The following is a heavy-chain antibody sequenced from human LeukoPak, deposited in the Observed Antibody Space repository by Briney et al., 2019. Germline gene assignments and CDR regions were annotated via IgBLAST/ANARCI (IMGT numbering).Heavy chain of an antibody. CDR1: GYSISSGYY. J-gene: IGHJ4*02. CDR3: ARDRH. Sequence: KPSETLFLTCTVSGYSISSGYYWGWIRQPPGKGLEWIGSIYHSGSTYYNPSLKSRVTISVDTSKNQFSLKLSSVTAADTAVYYCARDRHWGQGTLVTVSS. CDR2: IYHSGST. V-gene: IGHV4-38-2*02.